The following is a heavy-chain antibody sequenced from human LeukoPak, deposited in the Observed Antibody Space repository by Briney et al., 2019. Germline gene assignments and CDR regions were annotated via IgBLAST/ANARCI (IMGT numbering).Heavy chain of an antibody. CDR2: IYHSGNT. J-gene: IGHJ6*03. CDR1: GYSISTSYY. Sequence: SETLSLTCTVSGYSISTSYYWGWIRQPPGKGLEWIGSIYHSGNTYYNPSLKSRVTISVDTSKNQFSLKLSSVTAADTAVYYCARVDIVALNMDVWGKGTTVTVSS. D-gene: IGHD5-12*01. CDR3: ARVDIVALNMDV. V-gene: IGHV4-38-2*02.